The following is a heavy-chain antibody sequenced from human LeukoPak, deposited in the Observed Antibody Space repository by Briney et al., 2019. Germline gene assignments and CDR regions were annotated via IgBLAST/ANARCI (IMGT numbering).Heavy chain of an antibody. D-gene: IGHD2-15*01. CDR2: IYYSGST. J-gene: IGHJ4*02. CDR1: GGSISSSSYY. CDR3: ARGSPGVSWYDY. V-gene: IGHV4-39*07. Sequence: PSETLSLTCTVSGGSISSSSYYWGWIRQPPGKGLEWIGSIYYSGSTYYNPSLKSRVTISVDTSKNQFSLKLSSVTAADTAVYYCARGSPGVSWYDYWGQGTLVTVSS.